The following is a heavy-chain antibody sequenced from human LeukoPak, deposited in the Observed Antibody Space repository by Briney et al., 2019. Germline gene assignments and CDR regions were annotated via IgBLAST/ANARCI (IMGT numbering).Heavy chain of an antibody. CDR1: GYSLTELS. D-gene: IGHD3-16*02. CDR2: FSPGDGET. J-gene: IGHJ3*02. V-gene: IGHV1-24*01. Sequence: GASVTVSFKVSGYSLTELSMHWVRQAPGKGGEGVGGFSPGDGETIYAQRFQGRVTMTEETSTDTAYMELRSLTYEDTAVYYCATRLGEFSSRDAFNIWGQGTMVTVSS. CDR3: ATRLGEFSSRDAFNI.